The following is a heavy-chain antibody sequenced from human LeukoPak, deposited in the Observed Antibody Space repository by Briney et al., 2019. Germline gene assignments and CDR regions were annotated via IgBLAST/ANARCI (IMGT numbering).Heavy chain of an antibody. D-gene: IGHD1-26*01. CDR2: IKQDGSEK. CDR3: ARDGVQEWELPDIDY. J-gene: IGHJ4*02. Sequence: PGGSLRLSCAASGFTFSSYWMSWVRQAPGKGLEWVAHIKQDGSEKYYVDSVKGRFTISRDNAKNSLYLQMNSLRAEDTAVYYCARDGVQEWELPDIDYWGQGTLVTVSS. V-gene: IGHV3-7*01. CDR1: GFTFSSYW.